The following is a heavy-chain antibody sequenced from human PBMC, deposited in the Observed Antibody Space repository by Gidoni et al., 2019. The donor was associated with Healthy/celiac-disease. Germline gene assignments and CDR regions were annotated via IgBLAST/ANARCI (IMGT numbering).Heavy chain of an antibody. V-gene: IGHV4-39*07. Sequence: QLQLQESGPGLVKPSETLSLTCTVSGGSISSSSYYWGWIRQPPGKGLEWSGSIYYSGSTYYNPSLKSRVTISVDTSKNQFSLKLSSVTAADTAVYYCAREEEDSSGWYLGYWGQGTLVTVSS. J-gene: IGHJ4*02. CDR1: GGSISSSSYY. D-gene: IGHD6-19*01. CDR3: AREEEDSSGWYLGY. CDR2: IYYSGST.